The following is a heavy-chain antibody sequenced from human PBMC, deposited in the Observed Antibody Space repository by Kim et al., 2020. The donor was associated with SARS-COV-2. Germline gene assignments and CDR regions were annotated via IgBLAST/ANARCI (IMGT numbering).Heavy chain of an antibody. CDR3: ARVNYYDSGGNCFDP. Sequence: SETLSLTCTVSGGSIIGYYWTWIRHPPRKGLEWIGYINYSGDTKYTPSLKSRVTISVDTSKNHFSLKLNSVTAAATAVYSCARVNYYDSGGNCFDPWGQG. CDR1: GGSIIGYY. CDR2: INYSGDT. V-gene: IGHV4-59*13. J-gene: IGHJ5*02. D-gene: IGHD3-10*01.